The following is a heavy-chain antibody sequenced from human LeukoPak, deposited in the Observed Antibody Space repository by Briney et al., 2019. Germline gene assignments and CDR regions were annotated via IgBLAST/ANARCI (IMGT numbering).Heavy chain of an antibody. CDR3: ARVRTAFDY. D-gene: IGHD1-1*01. CDR1: GYTFTSYY. J-gene: IGHJ4*02. Sequence: ASVKVSCKASGYTFTSYYMHWVRQAPGQGLEWMGIINPSGSTSYAQKFQGRVTMTRDTSTSTVYMELSSLRSEDTAVYYCARVRTAFDYWGQGTLVTVSS. CDR2: INPSGST. V-gene: IGHV1-46*01.